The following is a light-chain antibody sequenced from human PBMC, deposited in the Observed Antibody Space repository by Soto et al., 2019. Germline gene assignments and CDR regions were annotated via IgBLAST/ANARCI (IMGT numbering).Light chain of an antibody. V-gene: IGLV2-14*01. CDR3: SLYTTTSTLYV. J-gene: IGLJ1*01. CDR1: SSDIGAYNH. CDR2: DVS. Sequence: QSVLTQPASVSGSLGQSITISCTGTSSDIGAYNHVSWYQQHPGRAPKLMIYDVSNRPSGVSNRFSGSKSGNTASLTISGLQAEDEADYYCSLYTTTSTLYVFGIGTKVTVL.